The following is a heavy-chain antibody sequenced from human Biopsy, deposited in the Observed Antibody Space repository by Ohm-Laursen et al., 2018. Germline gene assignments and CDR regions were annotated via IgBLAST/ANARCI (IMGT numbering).Heavy chain of an antibody. V-gene: IGHV4-59*11. J-gene: IGHJ4*02. CDR3: ARLGSGDYFPTFFDF. D-gene: IGHD5-12*01. CDR1: GGSFTGHY. Sequence: SETLSLTCTVSGGSFTGHYWSWIRQPPGKGLEWIGHIYYSVMTNYNPSLQSRVSISVGTSRNQVSLTLSSVTAADTAVYYCARLGSGDYFPTFFDFWGQGALVTVSS. CDR2: IYYSVMT.